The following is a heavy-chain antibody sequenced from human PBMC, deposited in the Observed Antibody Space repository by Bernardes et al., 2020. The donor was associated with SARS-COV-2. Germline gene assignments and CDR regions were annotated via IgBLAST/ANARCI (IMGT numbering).Heavy chain of an antibody. CDR3: ARLGYCSGDRCRQGGYYSYGMDV. V-gene: IGHV4-39*01. CDR2: IFYTGST. CDR1: GGSINRISFN. J-gene: IGHJ6*02. Sequence: SETLSLTCTVSGGSINRISFNWGWIRQPPGKGLEWIGTIFYTGSTFYNPSLKSRVTISVDTSQNQFSLKLSSVTAADTAVYYCARLGYCSGDRCRQGGYYSYGMDVWGQGTTVTVSS. D-gene: IGHD2-15*01.